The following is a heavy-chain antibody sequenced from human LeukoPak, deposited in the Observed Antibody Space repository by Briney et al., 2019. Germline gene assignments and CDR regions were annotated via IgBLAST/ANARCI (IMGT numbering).Heavy chain of an antibody. J-gene: IGHJ4*02. CDR2: ISYDGSNK. V-gene: IGHV3-30*18. CDR3: AKTWWFGELLPLGDY. D-gene: IGHD3-10*01. Sequence: GGSLRLSCEASGFTFSSYGMHWVRQAPGKGLEWVAVISYDGSNKYYADSVKGRFTISRDNSKNTLYLQMNSLRAEDTAVYYCAKTWWFGELLPLGDYWGQGTLVTVSS. CDR1: GFTFSSYG.